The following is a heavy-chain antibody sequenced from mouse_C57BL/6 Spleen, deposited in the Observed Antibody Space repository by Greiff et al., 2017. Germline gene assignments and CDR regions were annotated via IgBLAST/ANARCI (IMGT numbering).Heavy chain of an antibody. CDR1: GYTFTSYW. J-gene: IGHJ3*01. CDR3: SREGAYSNSSWFAY. V-gene: IGHV1-64*01. Sequence: QVQLQQSGAELVKPGASVKLSCKASGYTFTSYWMHWVTQRPGQGLEWIGMIHPNSGSTNYNEKFKSKATLTVYKSSSTAYMQLSSLTSEDSAVYYCSREGAYSNSSWFAYWGQGTLVTVSA. CDR2: IHPNSGST. D-gene: IGHD2-5*01.